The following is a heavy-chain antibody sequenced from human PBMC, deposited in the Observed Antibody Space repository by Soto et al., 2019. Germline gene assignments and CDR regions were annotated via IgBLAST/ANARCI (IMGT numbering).Heavy chain of an antibody. V-gene: IGHV2-5*02. CDR1: GFSLSTSGVG. Sequence: QITLKESGPTLVKPTQTLTLTCTFSGFSLSTSGVGVGWIRQTPGKALEWLALIYWDDDKRYSPSLKSRLTITNDISKKHLVLTMTNIEPVETATYYCVHRRMGYYYGSGSYYNSGGFDYWGQGTLVTVSS. D-gene: IGHD3-10*01. J-gene: IGHJ4*02. CDR2: IYWDDDK. CDR3: VHRRMGYYYGSGSYYNSGGFDY.